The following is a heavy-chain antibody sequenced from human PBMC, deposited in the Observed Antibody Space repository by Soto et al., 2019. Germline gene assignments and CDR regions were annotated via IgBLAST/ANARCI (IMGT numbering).Heavy chain of an antibody. V-gene: IGHV4-4*02. Sequence: SETLSLTCAVSGGSISSSNWWSWVRQPPGKGLEWIGEIYHSGSTNYNPSLKSRVTISVDKSKNQFSLKLSSVTAADTAVYYCARGQGTRENWFDPWGQGTMVTVSS. CDR2: IYHSGST. CDR3: ARGQGTRENWFDP. CDR1: GGSISSSNW. J-gene: IGHJ5*02. D-gene: IGHD3-10*01.